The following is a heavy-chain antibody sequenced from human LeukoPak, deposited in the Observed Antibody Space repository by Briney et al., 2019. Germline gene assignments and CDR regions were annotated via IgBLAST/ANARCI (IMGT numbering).Heavy chain of an antibody. CDR3: ARPLRFDP. V-gene: IGHV4-34*01. J-gene: IGHJ5*02. CDR1: GGSFSGYY. Sequence: PETLSLTCAVYGGSFSGYYWSWIRQPPGKGLEWIGEINHSGSTNYNPSLKSRVTISVDTSKNQFSLKLSSVTAADTAVYYCARPLRFDPWGQGTLVTVSS. CDR2: INHSGST.